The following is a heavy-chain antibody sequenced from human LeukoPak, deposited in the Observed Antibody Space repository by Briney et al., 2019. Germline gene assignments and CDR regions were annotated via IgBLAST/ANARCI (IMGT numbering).Heavy chain of an antibody. CDR1: GFTFSSYG. CDR3: ANDLTGD. Sequence: GGSLRLSCAASGFTFSSYGMHWVRQAPGKGLEWVAVIWYDGKNKYYADSVKGRFTISRDNSKNTLYLQMDSLRAEDTAMYYCANDLTGDWGQGTLVTVSS. CDR2: IWYDGKNK. V-gene: IGHV3-33*06. D-gene: IGHD7-27*01. J-gene: IGHJ4*02.